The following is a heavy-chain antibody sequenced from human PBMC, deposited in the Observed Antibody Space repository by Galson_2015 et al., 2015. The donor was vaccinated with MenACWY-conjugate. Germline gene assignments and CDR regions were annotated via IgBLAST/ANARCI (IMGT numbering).Heavy chain of an antibody. D-gene: IGHD6-13*01. CDR1: GFTFSNAW. CDR2: IKSKTDGGTT. V-gene: IGHV3-15*01. J-gene: IGHJ6*02. CDR3: TTPRGQLGHYYYGMDV. Sequence: SLRLSCAASGFTFSNAWMSWVRQAPGKGLEWVGRIKSKTDGGTTDYAAPVKGRFTISRDDSKNTLYLQMNSLKTEDTAVYYCTTPRGQLGHYYYGMDVWGQGTTVTVSS.